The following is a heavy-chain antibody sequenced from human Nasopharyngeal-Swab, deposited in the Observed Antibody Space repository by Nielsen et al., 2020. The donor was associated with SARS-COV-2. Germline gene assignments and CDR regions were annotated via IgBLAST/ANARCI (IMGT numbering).Heavy chain of an antibody. D-gene: IGHD6-19*01. V-gene: IGHV4-34*01. Sequence: SEPLPLTCAVYGGSFSGYYWRWIRQPPGKGLEWIGEINHSGSTNYNPSLKSRVTISVDTSKNQFSLKLSSVTAADTAVYYCARTMRSSSGWYNSGYFDYWGQGTLVTVSS. CDR2: INHSGST. J-gene: IGHJ4*02. CDR3: ARTMRSSSGWYNSGYFDY. CDR1: GGSFSGYY.